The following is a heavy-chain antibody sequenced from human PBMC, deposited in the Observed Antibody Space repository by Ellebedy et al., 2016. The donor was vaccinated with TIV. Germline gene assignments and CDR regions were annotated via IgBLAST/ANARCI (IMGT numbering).Heavy chain of an antibody. D-gene: IGHD3-3*01. Sequence: AASVKVSCKTSGYTFTIYRVNWVRLAPGQGLEWMGWINTNTGNPTYAQGFTGRFVFSLDTSVSTAYLQISGLKADDTAVYYCARGNYDFSSASYTRWFDTWGQGTLVTVSS. CDR1: GYTFTIYR. CDR2: INTNTGNP. V-gene: IGHV7-4-1*02. CDR3: ARGNYDFSSASYTRWFDT. J-gene: IGHJ5*02.